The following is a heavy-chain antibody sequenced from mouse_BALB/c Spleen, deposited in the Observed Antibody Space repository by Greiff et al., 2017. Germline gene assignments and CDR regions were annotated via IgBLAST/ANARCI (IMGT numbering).Heavy chain of an antibody. J-gene: IGHJ4*01. D-gene: IGHD2-1*01. V-gene: IGHV14-3*02. Sequence: VQLQQSGAELVKPGASVKLSCTASGFNIKDTYMHWVKQRPEQGLEWIGRIDPANGNTKYDPKFQGKATITADTSSNTAYLQLSSLTSEDTAVYYCAYYGNYVDYAMDYWGQGTSVTVSS. CDR2: IDPANGNT. CDR1: GFNIKDTY. CDR3: AYYGNYVDYAMDY.